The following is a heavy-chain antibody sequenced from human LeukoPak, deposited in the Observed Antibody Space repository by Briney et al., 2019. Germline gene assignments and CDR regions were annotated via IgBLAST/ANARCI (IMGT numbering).Heavy chain of an antibody. J-gene: IGHJ5*02. V-gene: IGHV3-23*01. CDR2: ISGSGGST. CDR1: GFTFSSYA. Sequence: GGSLRLSCAASGFTFSSYAMSWVRQAPGKGLEWVSAISGSGGSTYYADSVKGRFTISRDNSKNTLYLQMNSLRAEDTAVYYCAKGLFIDLLGNWFDPWGQGTLVTVSS. D-gene: IGHD3-16*02. CDR3: AKGLFIDLLGNWFDP.